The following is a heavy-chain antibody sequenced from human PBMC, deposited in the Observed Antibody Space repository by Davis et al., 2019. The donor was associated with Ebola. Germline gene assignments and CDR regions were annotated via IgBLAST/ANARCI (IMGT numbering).Heavy chain of an antibody. CDR2: IYNTDST. Sequence: PSETLSLTCTVSGDSVSSDRCYWSWIRQSPGKGLEWIGYIYNTDSTNYNPSLRSRVAVSVDASKNQFSLRLTSVTAADTAVYYCARGGGDYGYYFDSWGQGTLVTVSS. J-gene: IGHJ4*02. D-gene: IGHD4-17*01. CDR1: GDSVSSDRCY. CDR3: ARGGGDYGYYFDS. V-gene: IGHV4-61*01.